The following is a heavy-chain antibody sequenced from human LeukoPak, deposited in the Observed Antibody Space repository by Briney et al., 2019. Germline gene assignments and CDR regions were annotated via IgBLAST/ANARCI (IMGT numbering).Heavy chain of an antibody. CDR2: ISYDGSNK. Sequence: GSLRLSCAASGFTFSSYRMHWVRQAPGKGLEWVAVISYDGSNKYYADSVKGRFTISRDNSKNTLYLQMNSLRAEDTAVYYCAKEVGATYFDYWGQGTLVTVSS. J-gene: IGHJ4*02. CDR3: AKEVGATYFDY. V-gene: IGHV3-30*18. D-gene: IGHD1-26*01. CDR1: GFTFSSYR.